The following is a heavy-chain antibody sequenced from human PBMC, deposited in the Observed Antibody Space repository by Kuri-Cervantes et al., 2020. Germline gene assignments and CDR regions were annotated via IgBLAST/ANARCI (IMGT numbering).Heavy chain of an antibody. CDR2: IYSGGST. J-gene: IGHJ6*02. D-gene: IGHD3-22*01. CDR3: AKDLYYYDSGGYSPTDV. CDR1: GFTVRSNY. V-gene: IGHV3-53*05. Sequence: GESLKISCAASGFTVRSNYMSWVRQAPGKGLEWVSVIYSGGSTYYADSVKGRFTISRDNSKNTLYLQMNSLRAEDTAVYYCAKDLYYYDSGGYSPTDVWGQGTTVTVSS.